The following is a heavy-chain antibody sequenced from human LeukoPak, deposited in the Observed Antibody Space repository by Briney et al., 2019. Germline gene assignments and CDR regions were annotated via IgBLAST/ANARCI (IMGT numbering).Heavy chain of an antibody. Sequence: GGSLRLSCAASRFTFSSYWMHWVRQAPGKGLVWVSRINSDGNSTTYADSVKGRFTISRDNAKNKVYLQMSSLRAEDTALYYCARKSASGNYPLDYWGQGTLVTVSS. J-gene: IGHJ4*02. CDR3: ARKSASGNYPLDY. V-gene: IGHV3-74*01. CDR2: INSDGNST. CDR1: RFTFSSYW. D-gene: IGHD3-10*01.